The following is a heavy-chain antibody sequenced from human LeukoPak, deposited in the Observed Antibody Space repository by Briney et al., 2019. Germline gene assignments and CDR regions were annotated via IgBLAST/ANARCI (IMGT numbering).Heavy chain of an antibody. Sequence: GGSLRLSCAASGFTFSSYSMNWVRQAPGKGLEWVSYISSSSSTIYYADSVKGRFTISRDNSRNTLYLQMSSLRGDDTAVYYCARETTGDRRFLDYWGQGTPVTVSS. CDR3: ARETTGDRRFLDY. J-gene: IGHJ4*02. D-gene: IGHD4-17*01. CDR2: ISSSSSTI. CDR1: GFTFSSYS. V-gene: IGHV3-48*01.